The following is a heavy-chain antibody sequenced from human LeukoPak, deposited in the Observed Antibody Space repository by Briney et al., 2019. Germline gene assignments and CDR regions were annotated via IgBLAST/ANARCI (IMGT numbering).Heavy chain of an antibody. D-gene: IGHD2-15*01. Sequence: GGSLRLSCSASGFPFSSYAMHRVRQAPGKGLEYVSAISDSGGSTYYADSVKGRFTISRDNSKNTLYLQMSSLRAEDTAVYFCVRGYSFGPYGMDVWGQGTTVTVSS. CDR2: ISDSGGST. CDR1: GFPFSSYA. V-gene: IGHV3-64D*09. J-gene: IGHJ6*02. CDR3: VRGYSFGPYGMDV.